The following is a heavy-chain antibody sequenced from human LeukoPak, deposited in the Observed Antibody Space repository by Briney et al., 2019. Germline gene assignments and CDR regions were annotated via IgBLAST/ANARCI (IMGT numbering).Heavy chain of an antibody. CDR3: ARDPYYYGSGSLDY. J-gene: IGHJ4*02. V-gene: IGHV1-18*01. D-gene: IGHD3-10*01. CDR1: GYTFTSFG. Sequence: ASVKVSCKASGYTFTSFGISWVRQAPGQGLEWMGWIGAYNGNTKYGQKLQGRVTMTTDTSTSTAYMELRSLRSDDTAVYYCARDPYYYGSGSLDYWGQGTLVTVSS. CDR2: IGAYNGNT.